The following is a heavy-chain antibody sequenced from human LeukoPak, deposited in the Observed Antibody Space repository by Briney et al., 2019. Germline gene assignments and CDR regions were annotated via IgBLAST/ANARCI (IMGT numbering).Heavy chain of an antibody. V-gene: IGHV3-23*01. CDR3: AKDPSGGSSWYYFDY. J-gene: IGHJ4*02. CDR2: ISGSGGST. D-gene: IGHD6-13*01. CDR1: GFTFSSYA. Sequence: PGGSLRLSCAASGFTFSSYAMSWVRQAPGKGLEWVSAISGSGGSTYYADSVKGRFTISRDNSKNSLFLQMNSLRVEGTAVYYCAKDPSGGSSWYYFDYWGQGTLVTVSS.